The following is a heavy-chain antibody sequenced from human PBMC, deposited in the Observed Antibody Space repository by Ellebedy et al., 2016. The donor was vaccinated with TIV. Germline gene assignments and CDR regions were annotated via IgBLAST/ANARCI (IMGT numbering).Heavy chain of an antibody. Sequence: GSLRLSXTVSGGSISSYYWSWIRQPAGKGLEWIGRIYTSGSTYYNPSLKSRVTISVDTSKNQFSLKLSSVTAADTAVYYCARGGYYYGSGSYFDYWGQGTLVTVSS. D-gene: IGHD3-10*01. CDR2: IYTSGST. V-gene: IGHV4-4*07. J-gene: IGHJ4*02. CDR1: GGSISSYY. CDR3: ARGGYYYGSGSYFDY.